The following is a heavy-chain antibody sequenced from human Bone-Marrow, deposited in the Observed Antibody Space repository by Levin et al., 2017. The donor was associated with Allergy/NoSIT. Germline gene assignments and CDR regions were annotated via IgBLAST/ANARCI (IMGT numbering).Heavy chain of an antibody. CDR3: ARSDSSSHVGYDYGMDV. V-gene: IGHV3-11*01. D-gene: IGHD6-6*01. CDR1: GFTFSDYY. CDR2: ISSSGSTI. J-gene: IGHJ6*02. Sequence: AGGSLRLSCAASGFTFSDYYMSWIRQAPGKGLEWVSYISSSGSTIYYADSVKGRFTISRDNAKNSLYLQMNSLRAEDTAVYYCARSDSSSHVGYDYGMDVWGQGTTVTVSS.